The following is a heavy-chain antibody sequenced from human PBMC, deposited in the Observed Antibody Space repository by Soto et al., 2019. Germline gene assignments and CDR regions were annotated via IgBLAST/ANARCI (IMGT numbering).Heavy chain of an antibody. Sequence: EVQLVQSGAEVKKPGESLRISCKGSGYSFTTYWINWVRQMPGKGLEWMGRIDPSDSYTNYSPSFQGHVTISADKSISTAYLQWSSLKASDTAMYYCARRPYGSSYYYSYGMDVWGQGTTVTVSS. CDR1: GYSFTTYW. CDR3: ARRPYGSSYYYSYGMDV. V-gene: IGHV5-10-1*01. D-gene: IGHD3-10*01. J-gene: IGHJ6*02. CDR2: IDPSDSYT.